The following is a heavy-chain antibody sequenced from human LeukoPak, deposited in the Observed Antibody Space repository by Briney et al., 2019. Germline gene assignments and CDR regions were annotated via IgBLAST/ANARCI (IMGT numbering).Heavy chain of an antibody. J-gene: IGHJ3*02. V-gene: IGHV3-30*02. CDR1: GFTFSSYG. Sequence: GGSLRLSCAASGFTFSSYGMHWVRQAPGKGLEWVAFIRYDGSNKYYADSVKGRFTISRDNSKNTLYLQMNSLKAEDTAVFYCAREAYGDYVGAGAFDIWGQGTMVTVSS. CDR2: IRYDGSNK. D-gene: IGHD4-17*01. CDR3: AREAYGDYVGAGAFDI.